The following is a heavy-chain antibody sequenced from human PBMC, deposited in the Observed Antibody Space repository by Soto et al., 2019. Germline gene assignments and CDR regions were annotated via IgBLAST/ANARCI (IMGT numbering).Heavy chain of an antibody. CDR1: GGFLSESY. D-gene: IGHD3-10*01. CDR2: INHSGST. CDR3: AREYYYGSGSYSWFDP. Sequence: SETLSLTCAVYGGFLSESYWTWIRQPPGKGLEWIGEINHSGSTNYNPSLKSRVTISVDTSKNQFSLKLSSVTAADTAVYYCAREYYYGSGSYSWFDPWGQGTLVTVSS. V-gene: IGHV4-34*01. J-gene: IGHJ5*02.